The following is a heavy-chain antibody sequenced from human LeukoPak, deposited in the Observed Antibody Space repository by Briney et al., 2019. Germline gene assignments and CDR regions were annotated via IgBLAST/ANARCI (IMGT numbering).Heavy chain of an antibody. Sequence: PQASVKVSCKASGYTFISFGFSWVRQAPGQGLEWMGWISAYNGNTNYAQKFQGRVTMTRNTSISTAYMELSSLRSEDTAVYYCARGPPYCSSTSCPLTSIYGMDVWGQGTLVTVSS. CDR1: GYTFISFG. D-gene: IGHD2-2*01. CDR2: ISAYNGNT. V-gene: IGHV1-18*01. CDR3: ARGPPYCSSTSCPLTSIYGMDV. J-gene: IGHJ6*02.